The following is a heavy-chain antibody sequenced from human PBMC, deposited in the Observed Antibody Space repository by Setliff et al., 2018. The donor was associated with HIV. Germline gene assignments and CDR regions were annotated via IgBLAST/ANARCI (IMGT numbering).Heavy chain of an antibody. V-gene: IGHV1-69*05. CDR2: IIPAFGTA. CDR3: ASAYCSSTGCYVRWGNGMDV. Sequence: ASVKVSCKASGYTFTTYDITWVRQAPGRGLDWMGGIIPAFGTASHAQKFQGRVTITTDESTSTAYMELSSLRFEDTAMYYCASAYCSSTGCYVRWGNGMDVWGQGTTVTVSS. J-gene: IGHJ6*02. CDR1: GYTFTTYD. D-gene: IGHD2-2*01.